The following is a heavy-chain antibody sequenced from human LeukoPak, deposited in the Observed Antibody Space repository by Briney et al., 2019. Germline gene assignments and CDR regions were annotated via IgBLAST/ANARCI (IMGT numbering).Heavy chain of an antibody. CDR2: IYPGDSHI. CDR1: GYSFTNYW. Sequence: GESLKISCKGSGYSFTNYWIGWVRQLPGKGLEWMGIIYPGDSHIRYSPSFQGQVTISADKSISTAYLQWSSLRSEDTAVYYCARDVNYYGSGSSLTNHYYYYYMDVWGKGTTVTISS. V-gene: IGHV5-51*01. CDR3: ARDVNYYGSGSSLTNHYYYYYMDV. J-gene: IGHJ6*03. D-gene: IGHD3-10*01.